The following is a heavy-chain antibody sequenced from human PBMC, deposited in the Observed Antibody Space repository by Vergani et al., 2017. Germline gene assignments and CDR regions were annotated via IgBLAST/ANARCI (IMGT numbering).Heavy chain of an antibody. CDR1: GFSIDNGYY. CDR2: IYRTGRT. J-gene: IGHJ4*02. D-gene: IGHD3-9*01. V-gene: IGHV4-38-2*01. Sequence: QVQLQESGPGLVKPSETLSLTCAVSGFSIDNGYYWDWIRQPPGKGLEWIGGIYRTGRTHFNPSLKSRVTISVDTSNNHFSLRLNSLTAAATAVYYCARRSGIVYDIFSDTECFFDFWGQGTLVTVSS. CDR3: ARRSGIVYDIFSDTECFFDF.